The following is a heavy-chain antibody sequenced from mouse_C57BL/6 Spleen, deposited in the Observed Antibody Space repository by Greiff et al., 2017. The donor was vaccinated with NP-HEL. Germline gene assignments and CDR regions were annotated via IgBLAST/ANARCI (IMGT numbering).Heavy chain of an antibody. CDR2: IYPGDGDT. Sequence: VQLQQSGPELVKPGASVKISCKASGYAFSSSWMNWVKQRPGKGLEWIGRIYPGDGDTNYNGKFKGKAPRTADKSSSTAYIQLISLTSEDSAVYFCARELLRYFDYWGQGTTLTVSS. D-gene: IGHD1-1*01. CDR1: GYAFSSSW. CDR3: ARELLRYFDY. J-gene: IGHJ2*01. V-gene: IGHV1-82*01.